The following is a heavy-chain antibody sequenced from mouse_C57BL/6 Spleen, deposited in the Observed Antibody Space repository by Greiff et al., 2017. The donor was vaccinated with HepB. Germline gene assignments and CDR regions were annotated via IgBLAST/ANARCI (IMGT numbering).Heavy chain of an antibody. V-gene: IGHV3-6*01. CDR2: ISYDGSN. J-gene: IGHJ4*01. CDR3: ARGGGSMDY. Sequence: DVHLVESGPGLVKPSQSLSLTCSVTGYSITSGYYWNWIRQFPGNKLEWMGYISYDGSNNYNPSLKNRISITRDTSKNQFFLKLNSVTTEDTATYYCARGGGSMDYWGQGTSVTVSS. CDR1: GYSITSGYY.